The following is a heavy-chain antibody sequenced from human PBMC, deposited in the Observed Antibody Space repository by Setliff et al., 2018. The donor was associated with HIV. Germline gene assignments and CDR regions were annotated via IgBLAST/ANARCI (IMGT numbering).Heavy chain of an antibody. J-gene: IGHJ5*02. Sequence: SETLSLTCTVSGYFISSGYYWGWIRQPPGKGLEWIGSLSHSGSTDYNPSLKSRVTISVDTSKNQFSLKLNSVTAADTAVYYCARVSLWFGELSTDPNWFDPWGQGTLVTVSS. D-gene: IGHD3-10*01. CDR1: GYFISSGYY. CDR2: LSHSGST. V-gene: IGHV4-38-2*02. CDR3: ARVSLWFGELSTDPNWFDP.